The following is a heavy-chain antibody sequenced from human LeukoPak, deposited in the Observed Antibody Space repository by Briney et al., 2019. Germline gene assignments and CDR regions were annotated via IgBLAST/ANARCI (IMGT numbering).Heavy chain of an antibody. CDR1: GGSFSGYY. D-gene: IGHD6-13*01. CDR3: ARLGAAAAAPYYFDY. J-gene: IGHJ4*02. CDR2: INHSGST. V-gene: IGHV4-34*01. Sequence: SETLSLTCAVYGGSFSGYYWSWIRQPPGKGLEWIGEINHSGSTNYNPSLKSRVTISVDTSKNQFSLKLSSVAAADTAVYYCARLGAAAAAPYYFDYWGQGTLVTVSS.